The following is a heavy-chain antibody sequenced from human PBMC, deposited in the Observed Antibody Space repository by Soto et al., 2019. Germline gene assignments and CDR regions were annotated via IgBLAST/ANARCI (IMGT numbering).Heavy chain of an antibody. CDR1: GGSISSSSYY. V-gene: IGHV4-39*01. Sequence: QLQLQESGPGLVKPSETLSLTCTVSGGSISSSSYYWGWIRQPPGKGLEWIGSIYYSGSTYYNPSLKSRVTISVDTSKNQFSLKLSPVTAADTAVYYCARPSTACSSTSCYARAFDIWGQGTMVTVSS. CDR2: IYYSGST. D-gene: IGHD2-2*01. J-gene: IGHJ3*02. CDR3: ARPSTACSSTSCYARAFDI.